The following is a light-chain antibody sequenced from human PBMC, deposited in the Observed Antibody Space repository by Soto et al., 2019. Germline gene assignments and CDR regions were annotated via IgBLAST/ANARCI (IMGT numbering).Light chain of an antibody. Sequence: DIQMTQSPSSLSASVGDRVTITCRASQSISSYLNWYQQKPGQAPKLLIYAASSLQSGVPSRFSGSGSGTDFTLTISSLQPDDFATYYCQQSYSTLSITFGQGTRPEIK. CDR1: QSISSY. J-gene: IGKJ5*01. CDR3: QQSYSTLSIT. CDR2: AAS. V-gene: IGKV1-39*01.